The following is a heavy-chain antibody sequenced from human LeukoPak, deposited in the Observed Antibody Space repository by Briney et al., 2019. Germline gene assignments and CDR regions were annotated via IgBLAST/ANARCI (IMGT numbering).Heavy chain of an antibody. V-gene: IGHV4-61*02. CDR3: ASTGDCGGDCYPEGPPDY. D-gene: IGHD2-21*02. CDR1: GGSISSGSYY. CDR2: IYTSGST. Sequence: PSQTLSLTCTVSGGSISSGSYYWSWIRQPAGKGLEWIGRIYTSGSTNYNPSLKSRVTISVDTSKNQFSLKLSSVTAADTAVYYCASTGDCGGDCYPEGPPDYWGQGTLVTVSS. J-gene: IGHJ4*02.